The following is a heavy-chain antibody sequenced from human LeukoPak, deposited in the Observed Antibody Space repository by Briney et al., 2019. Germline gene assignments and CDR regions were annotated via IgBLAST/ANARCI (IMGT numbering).Heavy chain of an antibody. J-gene: IGHJ4*02. CDR2: ISDSGAST. CDR1: GFTFSSYG. D-gene: IGHD5-18*01. V-gene: IGHV3-23*01. CDR3: AKGGRGFSYGSIDY. Sequence: GGSLRLSCAASGFTFSSYGMHWVRQAPGKGLEWVSPISDSGASTYYADSVKGRFTISRDNSKNTLYLQMNSLRVEDSAVYYCAKGGRGFSYGSIDYWGQGTLVTVSS.